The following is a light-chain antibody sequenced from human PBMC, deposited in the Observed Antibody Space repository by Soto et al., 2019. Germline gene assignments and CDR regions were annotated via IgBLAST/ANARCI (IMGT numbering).Light chain of an antibody. CDR2: GNT. J-gene: IGLJ3*02. CDR1: SSNIGAGYD. CDR3: QSHDSSLNSWV. Sequence: QAVLTQPPSMSGAPGQRVTISCTGISSNIGAGYDVHWYQHLPGTAPKLLIYGNTNRPSGVPDRFSGSKSGTSASLAITGLQAEDVADYYCQSHDSSLNSWVFGGGTKLTVL. V-gene: IGLV1-40*01.